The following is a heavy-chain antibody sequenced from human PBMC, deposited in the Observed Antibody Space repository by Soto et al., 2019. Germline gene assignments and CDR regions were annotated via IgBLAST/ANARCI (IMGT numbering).Heavy chain of an antibody. CDR3: AQSKWELLRAFEV. CDR2: IYGDDEK. J-gene: IGHJ3*01. D-gene: IGHD1-26*01. Sequence: QITLKESGPTLVKPTQTLTLTCTFAGFSLTRSEVGVGWIRQPPGKALEWLALIYGDDEKLYSPSLKPRLTITRHTSENQVVLTMTNMDPVDTATYYCAQSKWELLRAFEVWGQGTMVTVSS. V-gene: IGHV2-5*02. CDR1: GFSLTRSEVG.